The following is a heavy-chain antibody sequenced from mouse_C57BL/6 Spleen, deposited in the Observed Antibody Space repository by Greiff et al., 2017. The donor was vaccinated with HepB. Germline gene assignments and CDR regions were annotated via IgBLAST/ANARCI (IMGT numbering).Heavy chain of an antibody. CDR2: IWSGGST. D-gene: IGHD2-1*01. CDR3: AGNLPYAMDY. CDR1: GFSFTSYG. V-gene: IGHV2-2*01. Sequence: VQLKESGPGLVQPSPSLSITCTASGFSFTSYGVHWVRQSPGKGLEWLGVIWSGGSTDYNAAFISRLSISKDNSNSKVFFKMTSLQADDTAIYYCAGNLPYAMDYWGQGTSVTVSS. J-gene: IGHJ4*01.